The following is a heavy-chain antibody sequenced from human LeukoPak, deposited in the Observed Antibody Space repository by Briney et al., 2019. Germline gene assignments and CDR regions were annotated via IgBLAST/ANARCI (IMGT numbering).Heavy chain of an antibody. CDR2: ISAYNGNT. J-gene: IGHJ6*02. V-gene: IGHV1-18*01. Sequence: ASVKVSCKASGYTFTSYGISWVRQAPGQGLEWMGWISAYNGNTNYAQKLQGRVTMTTDTSTSTAYMELRSLRSDDTAVYYCARDGTTENYYYCGMDVWGQGTTVTVSS. CDR3: ARDGTTENYYYCGMDV. CDR1: GYTFTSYG. D-gene: IGHD4-11*01.